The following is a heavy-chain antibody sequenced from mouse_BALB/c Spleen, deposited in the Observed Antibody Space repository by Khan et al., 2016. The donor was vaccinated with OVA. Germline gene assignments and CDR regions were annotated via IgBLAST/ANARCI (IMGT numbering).Heavy chain of an antibody. J-gene: IGHJ2*01. CDR1: GFTFSSFG. Sequence: EVELVESGGGLVQPGGSRKLSCAASGFTFSSFGMHWVRQAPEKGLEWVAYINSGSTTIYYADPAKGRFTISRDNPKNTLFLQMTSLRSEDTAMYYCARGNWAYWGQGTTLTVSS. CDR2: INSGSTTI. CDR3: ARGNWAY. V-gene: IGHV5-17*02. D-gene: IGHD4-1*01.